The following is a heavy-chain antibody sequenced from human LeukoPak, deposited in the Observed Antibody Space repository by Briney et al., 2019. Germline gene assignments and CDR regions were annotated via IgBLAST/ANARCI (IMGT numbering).Heavy chain of an antibody. J-gene: IGHJ4*02. CDR3: AREREYSYGTYYFDY. Sequence: SETLSLTCTVSGGSISSYYWSWIRQPAGKGLEWIGRIYTSGSTNYNPSLKSRVTISVDTSKNQFSLKLSSVTAADTAVYYCAREREYSYGTYYFDYWGQGTLVTVSS. V-gene: IGHV4-4*07. CDR2: IYTSGST. D-gene: IGHD5-18*01. CDR1: GGSISSYY.